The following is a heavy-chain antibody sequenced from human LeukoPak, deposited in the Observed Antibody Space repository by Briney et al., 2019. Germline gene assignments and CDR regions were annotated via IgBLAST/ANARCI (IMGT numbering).Heavy chain of an antibody. CDR2: INPNSGGT. Sequence: ASVKVSCKASGYTFTGYYMHWVRQAPGQGLEWMGRINPNSGGTNYAQKFQGRVTMTRDTSISTAYMELRSLRSDDTAVYYCAREGQLVTAYYYYYYMDVWGKGTTVTVSS. CDR3: AREGQLVTAYYYYYYMDV. J-gene: IGHJ6*03. CDR1: GYTFTGYY. D-gene: IGHD6-13*01. V-gene: IGHV1-2*06.